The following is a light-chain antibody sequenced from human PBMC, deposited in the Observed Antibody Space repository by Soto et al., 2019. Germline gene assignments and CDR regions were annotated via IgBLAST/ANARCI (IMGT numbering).Light chain of an antibody. J-gene: IGKJ2*01. V-gene: IGKV3-20*01. CDR1: QSVSSTY. Sequence: EIVLTQSPGTLSLSPGERATLSCRASQSVSSTYLAWYQQKPGQAPRLLIYGASSRATGIPDRFSGSGSGTDFTLTISRLEPEDFAVYYCQQYGSSPYTFGLGTKLEIK. CDR3: QQYGSSPYT. CDR2: GAS.